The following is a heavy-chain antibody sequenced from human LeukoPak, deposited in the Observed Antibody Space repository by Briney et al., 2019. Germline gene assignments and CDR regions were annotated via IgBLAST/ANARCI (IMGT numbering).Heavy chain of an antibody. CDR1: GGTFSSYA. D-gene: IGHD3-3*01. J-gene: IGHJ4*02. Sequence: SVKVSCKASGGTFSSYAISWVRQAPGQGLEWMGGIIPIFGTANYAQKFQGRVTITADESTSTAYMELSSLRSEDTAVYYCARGTKNLYDFWSGYLHDYWGQGTLVTVSS. CDR2: IIPIFGTA. CDR3: ARGTKNLYDFWSGYLHDY. V-gene: IGHV1-69*01.